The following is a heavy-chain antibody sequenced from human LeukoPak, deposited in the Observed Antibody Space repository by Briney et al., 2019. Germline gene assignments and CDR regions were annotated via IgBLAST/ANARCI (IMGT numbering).Heavy chain of an antibody. CDR2: IKADGSEK. Sequence: GGSLRLSCAASGFTFSSYGMHWVRQPPGKGLEWVANIKADGSEKYYVDSVKGRFTISRDDAKRTVDLQMDNLRAEDTAIYYCAYRNNFEYWGQGALVTVSS. D-gene: IGHD1-26*01. J-gene: IGHJ4*02. CDR3: AYRNNFEY. CDR1: GFTFSSYG. V-gene: IGHV3-7*05.